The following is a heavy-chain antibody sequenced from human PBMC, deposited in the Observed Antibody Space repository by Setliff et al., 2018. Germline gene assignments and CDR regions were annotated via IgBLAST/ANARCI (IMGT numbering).Heavy chain of an antibody. V-gene: IGHV1-69*13. D-gene: IGHD3-3*01. CDR3: AREDGTYYNFWSGFSTTPYYGMDV. J-gene: IGHJ6*02. Sequence: GASVKVSCKASGGTFSSYAISWVRQAPGQGLEWMGGIIPIFGTANYAQKFQGRVTITADESTSTAYMELSSLRSEDTAVYYCAREDGTYYNFWSGFSTTPYYGMDVLGQGTTVTVSS. CDR1: GGTFSSYA. CDR2: IIPIFGTA.